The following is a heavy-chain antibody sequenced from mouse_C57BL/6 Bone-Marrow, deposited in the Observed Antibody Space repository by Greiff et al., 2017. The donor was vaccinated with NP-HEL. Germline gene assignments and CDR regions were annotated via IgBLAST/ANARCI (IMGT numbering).Heavy chain of an antibody. J-gene: IGHJ3*01. V-gene: IGHV1-81*01. CDR2: IYPRSGNT. Sequence: QVHVKQSGAELARPGASVKLSCKASGYTFTSYGISWVKQRTGQGLAWIGEIYPRSGNTYYNEKFKGKATLTADKSSSTAYMELRSLTSEDSAVYFCARCDGYYGAYWGQGTLVTVSA. CDR1: GYTFTSYG. CDR3: ARCDGYYGAY. D-gene: IGHD2-3*01.